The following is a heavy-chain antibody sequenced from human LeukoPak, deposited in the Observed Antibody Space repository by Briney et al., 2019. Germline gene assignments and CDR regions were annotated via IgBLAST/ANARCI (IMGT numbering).Heavy chain of an antibody. V-gene: IGHV3-7*01. J-gene: IGHJ6*03. CDR1: GFTFSSYA. Sequence: GGSLGLSCAASGFTFSSYAMSWVRQAPGKGLEWVANIKQDGSEKYYVDSVKGRFTISRDNAKNSLYLQMNSLRAEDTAVYYYARDREVLRYFDWLLHYYYMDVWGKGTTVTISS. D-gene: IGHD3-9*01. CDR3: ARDREVLRYFDWLLHYYYMDV. CDR2: IKQDGSEK.